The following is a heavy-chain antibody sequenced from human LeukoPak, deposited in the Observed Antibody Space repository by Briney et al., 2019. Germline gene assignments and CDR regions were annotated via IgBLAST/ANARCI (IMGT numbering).Heavy chain of an antibody. CDR1: GFTFSSYW. D-gene: IGHD3-3*01. Sequence: PGGSLRLSCAASGFTFSSYWMSWVRQAPGKGLEWVANIKQDGSEKYYVDSVKGRFTISRDNAKNSLYLQMNSLRAEDTAVYYCARSAYYDFWSGYENYYYYMDVRGKGTTVTVSS. J-gene: IGHJ6*03. CDR3: ARSAYYDFWSGYENYYYYMDV. CDR2: IKQDGSEK. V-gene: IGHV3-7*01.